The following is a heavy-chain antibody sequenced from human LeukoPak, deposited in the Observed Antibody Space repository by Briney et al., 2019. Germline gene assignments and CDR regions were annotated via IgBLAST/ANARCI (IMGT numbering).Heavy chain of an antibody. J-gene: IGHJ4*02. Sequence: SETLSPTCAVYGGSFSGYYWSWIRQPPGKGLEWIGEINHSGSTNYNPSLKSRVTISVDTSKNQFSLKLSSVTAADTAVYYCARESDRYCSSTSCSKYFFDYWGQGTLVTVSS. D-gene: IGHD2-2*01. V-gene: IGHV4-34*01. CDR1: GGSFSGYY. CDR2: INHSGST. CDR3: ARESDRYCSSTSCSKYFFDY.